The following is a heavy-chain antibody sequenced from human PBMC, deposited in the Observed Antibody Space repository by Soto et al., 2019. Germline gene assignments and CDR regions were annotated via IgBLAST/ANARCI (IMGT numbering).Heavy chain of an antibody. CDR1: GGSISSYY. D-gene: IGHD3-9*01. V-gene: IGHV4-59*08. Sequence: SETLSLTCTVSGGSISSYYWSWIRQPPGKGLEWIGCIYYSGSTNYNPSLKSRVTISVDTSKNQFSLKLSSVTAADTAVYYCARLFGTMDWLWYWGQGTLVTVSS. J-gene: IGHJ4*02. CDR3: ARLFGTMDWLWY. CDR2: IYYSGST.